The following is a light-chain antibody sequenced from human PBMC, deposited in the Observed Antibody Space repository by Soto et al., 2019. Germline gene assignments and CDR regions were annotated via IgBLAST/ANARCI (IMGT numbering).Light chain of an antibody. CDR2: EVR. J-gene: IGLJ3*02. Sequence: QSALTQPASVSGSPGQSITISCTGTSSDVGGYNYVSWYQQHPGKAPKVMIYEVRNRPSGVSIRFSGSKSGNTASLTISGLLAEDEAYYYCSSYTSNPTRVFGGGTKLTVL. CDR1: SSDVGGYNY. V-gene: IGLV2-14*01. CDR3: SSYTSNPTRV.